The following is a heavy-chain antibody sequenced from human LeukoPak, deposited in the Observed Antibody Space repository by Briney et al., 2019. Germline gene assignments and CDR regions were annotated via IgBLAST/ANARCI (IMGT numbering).Heavy chain of an antibody. CDR1: GGSISSYY. D-gene: IGHD3-22*01. V-gene: IGHV4-59*08. Sequence: SETLSLTCTVSGGSISSYYWSWIRQPPGKGLEWIGYIYYSGSTNSNPSLKSRVTISVDTSKNQFSLKLSSVTAADTAVYYCARLDYYDSSGHIDYWGQGTLVTVS. CDR3: ARLDYYDSSGHIDY. CDR2: IYYSGST. J-gene: IGHJ4*02.